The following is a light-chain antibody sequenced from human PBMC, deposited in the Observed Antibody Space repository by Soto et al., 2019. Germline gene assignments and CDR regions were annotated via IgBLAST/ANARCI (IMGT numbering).Light chain of an antibody. CDR3: SSYAGTNNVV. Sequence: QSVLTQPPSASGSPGQSVTISCTGTSSDVGGYNYVSWYQQHPGKAPKLMIYEVNKRPSGVPDRFSGSKSGYTASLTVSGLQAEDEADYYCSSYAGTNNVVFGGGTKVTVL. V-gene: IGLV2-8*01. J-gene: IGLJ2*01. CDR2: EVN. CDR1: SSDVGGYNY.